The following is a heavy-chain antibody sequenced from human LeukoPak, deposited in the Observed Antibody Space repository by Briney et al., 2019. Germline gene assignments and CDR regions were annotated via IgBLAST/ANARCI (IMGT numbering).Heavy chain of an antibody. J-gene: IGHJ3*02. CDR2: ISSSSSYI. V-gene: IGHV3-21*01. Sequence: GGSLRLSCAASGFTFSSFALSWVRQAPGKGLEWVSSISSSSSYIYYADSVKGRFTISRDNAKNLLYLQMNSLRAEDTAVYYCARDRPMIEGLGAFDIWGQGTMVTVSS. CDR3: ARDRPMIEGLGAFDI. D-gene: IGHD3-22*01. CDR1: GFTFSSFA.